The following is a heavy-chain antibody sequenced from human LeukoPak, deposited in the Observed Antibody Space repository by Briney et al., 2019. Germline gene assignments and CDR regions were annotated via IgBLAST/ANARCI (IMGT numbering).Heavy chain of an antibody. CDR1: GFTVSSNY. V-gene: IGHV3-66*01. CDR2: IYSGGST. CDR3: ARGFRSVTTWGYFDY. Sequence: GGSLRLSCAASGFTVSSNYMSWVRQAPGKGLEWVSVIYSGGSTYYADSVKGRFTISRDNSKNTLYLQMNSLRVDGTAVYYCARGFRSVTTWGYFDYWGQGALVTVSS. J-gene: IGHJ4*02. D-gene: IGHD4-17*01.